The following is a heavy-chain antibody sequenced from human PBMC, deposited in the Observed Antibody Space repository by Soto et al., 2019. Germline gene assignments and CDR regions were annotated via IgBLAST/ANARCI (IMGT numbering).Heavy chain of an antibody. CDR1: GGTFSSYA. V-gene: IGHV1-69*06. J-gene: IGHJ6*02. CDR3: ARATGYSSGWYGSDYYYGMDV. CDR2: IIPIFGTA. D-gene: IGHD6-19*01. Sequence: QVQLVQSGAEVKKPGSSVKVSCKASGGTFSSYAISWVRHAPGQGLEWMGGIIPIFGTANYAQKFQGRVTITADKSTSTAYMELSSLRSEDTAVYYCARATGYSSGWYGSDYYYGMDVWGQGTTVTVSS.